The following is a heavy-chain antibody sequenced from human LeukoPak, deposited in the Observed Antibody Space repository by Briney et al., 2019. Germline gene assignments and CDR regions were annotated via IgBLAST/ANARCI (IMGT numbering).Heavy chain of an antibody. J-gene: IGHJ4*02. CDR3: ATSLASSGRFDY. Sequence: KSGGSLRLSCSASGFNFSDYYMSWIRQAPGKGLEWVSYISSSSSQTNYADSVKGRFTICRDNAKNSLYLQMNSLRDEDTAVYYCATSLASSGRFDYWGQGTLVTVSS. D-gene: IGHD3-22*01. CDR2: ISSSSSQT. V-gene: IGHV3-11*03. CDR1: GFNFSDYY.